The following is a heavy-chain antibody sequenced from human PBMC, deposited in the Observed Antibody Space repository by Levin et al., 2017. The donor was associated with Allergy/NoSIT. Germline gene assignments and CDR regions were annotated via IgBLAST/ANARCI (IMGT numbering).Heavy chain of an antibody. CDR1: GFTFSSSA. D-gene: IGHD1-14*01. CDR3: AKHLGPVSKYNERSLY. CDR2: LSGGGTTT. V-gene: IGHV3-23*01. J-gene: IGHJ4*02. Sequence: LSLTCVASGFTFSSSAMSWVRQAPGRGLGWVSTLSGGGTTTYSADSVKGRFTISRDNSKNTLYLQMDSLRAEDTAVYYCAKHLGPVSKYNERSLYWGQGTLVTVSS.